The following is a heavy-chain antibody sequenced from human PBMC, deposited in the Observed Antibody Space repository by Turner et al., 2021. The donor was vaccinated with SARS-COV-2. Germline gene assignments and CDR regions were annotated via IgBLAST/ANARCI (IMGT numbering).Heavy chain of an antibody. V-gene: IGHV1-69*04. D-gene: IGHD6-13*01. J-gene: IGHJ5*01. CDR3: ASLYQGIAAAAISWFDP. CDR1: SGTFSSYA. Sequence: QLQLVQSGAEWKKPWSSVTVSCTASSGTFSSYAIRWLRQAPGQGRKWMIRIIPSLGRPNYAQKFQGRVTVTTDKSTSTVYMEMSSLRSEDTAVYYCASLYQGIAAAAISWFDPWGQGTLVTVSS. CDR2: IIPSLGRP.